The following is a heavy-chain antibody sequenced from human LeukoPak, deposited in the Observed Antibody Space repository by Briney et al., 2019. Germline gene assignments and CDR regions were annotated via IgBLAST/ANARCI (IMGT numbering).Heavy chain of an antibody. J-gene: IGHJ4*02. Sequence: GGSLRLSCAASGFTFSSYAMSWVRQAPGKGLEWVPAISGSGGSTYYADSVKGRFTISRDNSKNTLYLQMNSLRAEDTAVYFCAKAGYCSGGSCYSFDYWGQGTLVTVSS. CDR1: GFTFSSYA. V-gene: IGHV3-23*01. CDR3: AKAGYCSGGSCYSFDY. D-gene: IGHD2-15*01. CDR2: ISGSGGST.